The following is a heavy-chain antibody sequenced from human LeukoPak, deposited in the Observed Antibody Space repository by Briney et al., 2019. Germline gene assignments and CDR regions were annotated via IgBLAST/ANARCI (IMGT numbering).Heavy chain of an antibody. V-gene: IGHV1-2*02. CDR2: INPKGGGI. J-gene: IGHJ5*02. CDR1: GYSFTDYY. Sequence: ASVKVSCKASGYSFTDYYIHWARQAPGQGLEWMGWINPKGGGINYAPEFQGRVTMTRDTSITTAYMELSSLRSDDTAMYYWARDTCDGGDCFNWFDPWGQGTLVTVSS. D-gene: IGHD2-21*02. CDR3: ARDTCDGGDCFNWFDP.